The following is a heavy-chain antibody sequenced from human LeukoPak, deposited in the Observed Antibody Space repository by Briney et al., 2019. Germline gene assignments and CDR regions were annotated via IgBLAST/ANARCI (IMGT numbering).Heavy chain of an antibody. V-gene: IGHV4-59*08. CDR1: GGSISSYY. D-gene: IGHD3-10*01. CDR2: IYYSGST. CDR3: ARRRVTMVLGVILAVDAFDI. J-gene: IGHJ3*02. Sequence: SETLSLTCTVSGGSISSYYWSWIRQPPGKGLEWIGYIYYSGSTNYNPSLKSRVTISVDTSKNQFSLKLSSVTAADTAVYYCARRRVTMVLGVILAVDAFDIWGQGTMVTVSS.